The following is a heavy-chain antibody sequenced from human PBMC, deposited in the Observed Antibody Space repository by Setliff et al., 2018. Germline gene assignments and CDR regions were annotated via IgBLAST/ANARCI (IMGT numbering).Heavy chain of an antibody. CDR1: GFTFSSYW. CDR2: IKEDGSEK. D-gene: IGHD3-3*01. Sequence: GGSLRLSCAASGFTFSSYWMNWVRQAPGKGLEWVANIKEDGSEKYYVGSVKGRFTVSRDNAKNSLYLQMNSLRAEDTAVYYCARDFVMNTADYWGQGTLVTVSS. CDR3: ARDFVMNTADY. J-gene: IGHJ4*02. V-gene: IGHV3-7*03.